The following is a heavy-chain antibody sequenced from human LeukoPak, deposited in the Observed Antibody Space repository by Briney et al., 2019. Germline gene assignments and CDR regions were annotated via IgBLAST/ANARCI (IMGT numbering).Heavy chain of an antibody. V-gene: IGHV4-4*07. Sequence: SETLSLTCTVSGGSIRNYYWSWIRQPVGKGLEWIGRMHTSGSTNYNPSLKSRVTMSVDTSKNQFSLKLSSVNVADTAVYYCARDYTSGYLDYWGQGTLVTVSS. CDR2: MHTSGST. J-gene: IGHJ4*02. D-gene: IGHD6-19*01. CDR3: ARDYTSGYLDY. CDR1: GGSIRNYY.